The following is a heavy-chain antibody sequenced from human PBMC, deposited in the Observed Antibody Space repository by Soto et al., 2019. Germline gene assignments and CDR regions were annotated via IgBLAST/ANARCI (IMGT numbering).Heavy chain of an antibody. CDR3: ARGGTYGSGSCLTFYYYYYMDV. V-gene: IGHV1-8*01. J-gene: IGHJ6*03. CDR1: GYTFTSYD. Sequence: QVQLVQSGAEVKKPGASVKVSCKASGYTFTSYDINWVRQATGQGLEWMGWMNPNSGNTGYAQKFQGRVTMTRNTSISTAYMELSSLRSEDTAVYYCARGGTYGSGSCLTFYYYYYMDVWGKGTTVTVSS. CDR2: MNPNSGNT. D-gene: IGHD3-10*01.